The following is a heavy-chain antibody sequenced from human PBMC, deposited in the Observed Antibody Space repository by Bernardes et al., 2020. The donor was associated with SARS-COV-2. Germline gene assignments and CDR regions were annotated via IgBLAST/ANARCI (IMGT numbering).Heavy chain of an antibody. CDR2: ISGSGGST. CDR3: AKMAPYYDFWSGKARPNYYYYMDV. J-gene: IGHJ6*03. CDR1: GFTFSSYA. D-gene: IGHD3-3*01. Sequence: GSLRLSCAASGFTFSSYAMSWVRQAPGKGLEWVSAISGSGGSTYYADSVKGRFTISRDNSKNTLYLQMNSLRAEDTAVYYCAKMAPYYDFWSGKARPNYYYYMDVWGKGTTVTVSS. V-gene: IGHV3-23*01.